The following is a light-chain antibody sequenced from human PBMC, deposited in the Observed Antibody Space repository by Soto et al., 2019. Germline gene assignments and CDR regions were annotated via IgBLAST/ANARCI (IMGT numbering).Light chain of an antibody. J-gene: IGKJ4*01. CDR2: AAS. CDR1: QTFSSL. V-gene: IGKV1D-12*01. Sequence: DIQLTQSPSSVSASVGDTVTLTCRADQTFSSLLAWYQHKPGKAPKLLIYAASTLQNGVPSRFSGSGAGTVFTLTITRLQPEDSATYYCQQTNRFPLNFGGGTNVEIK. CDR3: QQTNRFPLN.